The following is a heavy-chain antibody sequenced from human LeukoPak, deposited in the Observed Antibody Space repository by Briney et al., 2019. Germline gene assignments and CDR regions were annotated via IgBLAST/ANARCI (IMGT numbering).Heavy chain of an antibody. J-gene: IGHJ4*02. D-gene: IGHD6-13*01. CDR1: GYSISSGYY. CDR2: IYHSGST. Sequence: SETLSLTCAVSGYSISSGYYWGWIRQPPGKGREWIGCIYHSGSTYYNPSLKSRVTISVDTSKNQFSLKLSSVTAADTAVYYCARAPAAAGTGGDYWGQGTLVTVSS. V-gene: IGHV4-38-2*01. CDR3: ARAPAAAGTGGDY.